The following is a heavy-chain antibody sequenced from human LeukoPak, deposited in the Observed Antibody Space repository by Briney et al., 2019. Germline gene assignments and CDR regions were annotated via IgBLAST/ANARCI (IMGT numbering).Heavy chain of an antibody. V-gene: IGHV4-34*01. CDR2: INHSGST. CDR3: ARPTPPPYYYYYMDV. Sequence: SETLSLTCAVYGGSFSGYYWSWIRQPPGKGLEWIGEINHSGSTNYNPSLKSRVTISVDTSKNQFSLKLSSVTAADTAVYYCARPTPPPYYYYYMDVWGKGTTVTVSS. J-gene: IGHJ6*03. D-gene: IGHD2-15*01. CDR1: GGSFSGYY.